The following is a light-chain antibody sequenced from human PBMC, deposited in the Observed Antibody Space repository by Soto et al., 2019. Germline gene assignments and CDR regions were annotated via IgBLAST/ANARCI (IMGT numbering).Light chain of an antibody. CDR2: GAS. CDR3: QQYNNWPVT. Sequence: EIVMTHSPATLSVSPGERAALSGRASQSVSSNLAWYQQKPGQAPRLLIYGASTRATGIPARFSGSGSGTEFTLTISSLQSEDFAVYYCQQYNNWPVTFGQGTKVDI. J-gene: IGKJ1*01. V-gene: IGKV3-15*01. CDR1: QSVSSN.